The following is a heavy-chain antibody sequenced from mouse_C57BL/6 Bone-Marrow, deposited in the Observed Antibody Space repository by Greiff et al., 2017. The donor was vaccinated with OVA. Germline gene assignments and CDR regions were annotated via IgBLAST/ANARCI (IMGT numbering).Heavy chain of an antibody. CDR1: GFSLTSYG. CDR3: AKANWDGAWFAY. D-gene: IGHD4-1*01. J-gene: IGHJ3*01. CDR2: IWRGGST. Sequence: VKLMESGPGLVQPSQSLSITCTVSGFSLTSYGVHWVRQSPGKGLEWLGVIWRGGSTDYNAAFMSRLSITKENSKIQVFFKMNSLQADDTAIYYCAKANWDGAWFAYWGQGTLVTVSA. V-gene: IGHV2-5*01.